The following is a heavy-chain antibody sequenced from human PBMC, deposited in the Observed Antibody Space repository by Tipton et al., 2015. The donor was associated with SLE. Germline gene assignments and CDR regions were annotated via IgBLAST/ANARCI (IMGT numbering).Heavy chain of an antibody. CDR2: IDHSGVT. Sequence: TLSLTCAVYGRSFIGSYWTWIRQPPGKGLEWIGDIDHSGVTHYNPSLKSRVTISVDTSKNQFSLKLSSVTAADTAVYYCARDPNGGYGSFDYWGLGALVTVSS. J-gene: IGHJ4*02. CDR3: ARDPNGGYGSFDY. CDR1: GRSFIGSY. V-gene: IGHV4-34*01. D-gene: IGHD7-27*01.